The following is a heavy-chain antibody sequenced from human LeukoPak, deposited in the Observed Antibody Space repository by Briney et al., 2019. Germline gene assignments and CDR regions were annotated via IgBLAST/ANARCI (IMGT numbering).Heavy chain of an antibody. J-gene: IGHJ4*02. Sequence: GESLKISCKGSGYSFTSYWIGWVRQMPGKGLEWMGIIYPGDSDTRYTPSFQGQVTISADKSISTAYLQWSSLKASDTAMYYCARLYYYDSSGYYYAFDYWGQGTLVTVSS. V-gene: IGHV5-51*01. CDR1: GYSFTSYW. D-gene: IGHD3-22*01. CDR3: ARLYYYDSSGYYYAFDY. CDR2: IYPGDSDT.